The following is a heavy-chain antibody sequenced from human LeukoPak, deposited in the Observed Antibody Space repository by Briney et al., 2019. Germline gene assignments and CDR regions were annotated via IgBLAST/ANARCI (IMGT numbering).Heavy chain of an antibody. D-gene: IGHD3-22*01. CDR2: ISSSGSTI. CDR3: ARVGRCSGSFDY. Sequence: PGGSLRLSCAASGFTFSSYEMNWVRQAPGKGLEWVSYISSSGSTIYYADSVKGRFTISRDNAKNSLYLQMNSLRAEDTAVYYCARVGRCSGSFDYWGQGTLVTVSS. CDR1: GFTFSSYE. V-gene: IGHV3-48*03. J-gene: IGHJ4*02.